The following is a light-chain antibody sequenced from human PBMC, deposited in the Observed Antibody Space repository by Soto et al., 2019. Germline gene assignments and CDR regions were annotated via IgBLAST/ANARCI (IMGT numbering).Light chain of an antibody. V-gene: IGKV1-39*01. Sequence: DIQMTQSPSSLSASVGDRVTITCRASQSISTSLNWYQQKPGKASKLLISAASSLQSGVPSRFIGSGSGTDFTLSVSSLQPEDFATYYCQQSFSTIFTFGPGTKVDIK. CDR1: QSISTS. CDR2: AAS. J-gene: IGKJ3*01. CDR3: QQSFSTIFT.